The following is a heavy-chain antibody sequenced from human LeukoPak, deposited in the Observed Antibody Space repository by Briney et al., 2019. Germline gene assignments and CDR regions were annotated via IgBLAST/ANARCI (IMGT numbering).Heavy chain of an antibody. D-gene: IGHD6-13*01. Sequence: GGSLRLSCAASGFTFSSYAMSWVRQSPGKGLDWVSAISGSGGSTYYTDSVKGRFTISRDNSKNTLYLQMNSLRAEDTAVYYCAKEGSWPYYYYGMDVWGQGTTVTVSS. J-gene: IGHJ6*02. CDR2: ISGSGGST. CDR3: AKEGSWPYYYYGMDV. CDR1: GFTFSSYA. V-gene: IGHV3-23*01.